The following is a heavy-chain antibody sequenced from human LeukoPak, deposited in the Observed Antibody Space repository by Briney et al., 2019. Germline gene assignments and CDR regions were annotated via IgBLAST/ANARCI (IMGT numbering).Heavy chain of an antibody. Sequence: GESLKISCKGSGYSFTTYWISWVRQMPGEGPEWMGRIHPSDSDTNYSPSFQGHVTFSTDKSISTAYLQWTSLKASDTAIYFCARHYYNDNTLLDFWGQGTLVTVSS. CDR3: ARHYYNDNTLLDF. J-gene: IGHJ4*02. V-gene: IGHV5-10-1*01. CDR1: GYSFTTYW. D-gene: IGHD3-22*01. CDR2: IHPSDSDT.